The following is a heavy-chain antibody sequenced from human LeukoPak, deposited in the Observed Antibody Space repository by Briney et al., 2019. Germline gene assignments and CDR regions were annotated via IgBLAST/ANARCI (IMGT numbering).Heavy chain of an antibody. V-gene: IGHV3-23*01. CDR1: GFTFSSYA. J-gene: IGHJ4*02. CDR3: TAGPIYGDYEKADY. D-gene: IGHD4-17*01. Sequence: PGGSLRLSCAASGFTFSSYAMSWVRQAPGKGLEWVSAISGSGGSTYYADSVKGRFTISRDNSKNTLYLQMNSLRAEDTAVYYCTAGPIYGDYEKADYWGQGTLVTVSS. CDR2: ISGSGGST.